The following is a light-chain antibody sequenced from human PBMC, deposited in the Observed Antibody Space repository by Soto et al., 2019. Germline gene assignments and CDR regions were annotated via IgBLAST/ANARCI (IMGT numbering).Light chain of an antibody. Sequence: EIVMTQSPATLSVSPGERATLSCRASQSVSSNLAWYQQKPGQAPRLLIYGASTRATGIPARFSGSGSGTEFTLTISSLQSVDFAVYYCQQYNNWPPGTFGQGTKVEI. V-gene: IGKV3D-15*01. CDR2: GAS. CDR1: QSVSSN. J-gene: IGKJ2*02. CDR3: QQYNNWPPGT.